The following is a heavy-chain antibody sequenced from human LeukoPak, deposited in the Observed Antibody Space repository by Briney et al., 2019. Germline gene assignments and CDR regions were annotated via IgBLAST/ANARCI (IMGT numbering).Heavy chain of an antibody. CDR3: AGEMAAAGTSFDY. V-gene: IGHV3-30-3*01. D-gene: IGHD6-13*01. CDR1: GFTFSTYA. CDR2: ISYDGSNK. Sequence: PGRSLRLSCAASGFTFSTYAMHWVRQAPGKGLEWVAVISYDGSNKYYADSVKGRFTISRDNSRNTLFLQMSSLRAEDTAVYYCAGEMAAAGTSFDYWGQGTLVTASS. J-gene: IGHJ4*02.